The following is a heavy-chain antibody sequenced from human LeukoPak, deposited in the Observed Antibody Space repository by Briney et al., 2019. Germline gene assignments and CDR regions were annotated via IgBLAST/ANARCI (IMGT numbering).Heavy chain of an antibody. CDR2: IIPIFGTA. D-gene: IGHD2-2*01. Sequence: ASVKVSRKASGGTFSSYAISWVRQAPGQGLEWMGGIIPIFGTANYAQKFQGRVTITADESTSTAYMELSSLRSEDTAVYYCARAQMPNNWFDPWGQGTLVTVSS. CDR3: ARAQMPNNWFDP. J-gene: IGHJ5*02. CDR1: GGTFSSYA. V-gene: IGHV1-69*01.